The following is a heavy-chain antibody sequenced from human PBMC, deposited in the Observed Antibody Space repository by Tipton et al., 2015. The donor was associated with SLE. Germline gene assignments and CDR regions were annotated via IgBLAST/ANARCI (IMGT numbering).Heavy chain of an antibody. CDR3: AKDRGYSAAFYYYVMDV. CDR1: GFNFSTYV. Sequence: GSLRLSCAASGFNFSTYVMHWVRQAPGKGLEWVAFIRYDGTKKYYADSVKGRFTISRDNSKNTLYLQMNSLRAEDTAVYYCAKDRGYSAAFYYYVMDVWGQGTTVTVSS. CDR2: IRYDGTKK. D-gene: IGHD2-15*01. V-gene: IGHV3-30*02. J-gene: IGHJ6*02.